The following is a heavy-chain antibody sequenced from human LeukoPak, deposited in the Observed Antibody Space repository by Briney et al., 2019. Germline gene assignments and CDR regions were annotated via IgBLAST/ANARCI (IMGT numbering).Heavy chain of an antibody. CDR1: GFTFSSSG. V-gene: IGHV3-30*02. CDR3: AKDYDFWSGYYSPTRGYFDY. Sequence: GGSLRLSCAASGFTFSSSGMHWARQAPGKGLEWVAFIRFDGRNKYYADSVKGRFTISRDNSKNTLYLQMNSLGAEDAAVYYCAKDYDFWSGYYSPTRGYFDYWGQGTLVTVSS. D-gene: IGHD3-3*01. CDR2: IRFDGRNK. J-gene: IGHJ4*02.